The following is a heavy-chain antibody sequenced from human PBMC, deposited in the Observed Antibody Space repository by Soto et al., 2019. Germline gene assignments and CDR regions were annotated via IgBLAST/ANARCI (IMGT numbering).Heavy chain of an antibody. CDR2: IYSGGST. Sequence: GGSLRLSCAASGFTVSSNYMSWVRQAPGKGLEWVSVIYSGGSTYYADSVKGRFTISRDNSKNTLYLQMNSLRAEDTAVYYCARESPTLGYCTNGVCYTEDYWGQGTLVTVSS. D-gene: IGHD2-8*01. J-gene: IGHJ4*02. CDR1: GFTVSSNY. CDR3: ARESPTLGYCTNGVCYTEDY. V-gene: IGHV3-53*01.